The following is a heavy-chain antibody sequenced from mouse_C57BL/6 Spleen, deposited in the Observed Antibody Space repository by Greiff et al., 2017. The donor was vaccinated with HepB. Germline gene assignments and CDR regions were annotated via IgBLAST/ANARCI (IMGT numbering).Heavy chain of an antibody. CDR3: ARSGYYSIDY. CDR1: GYTFTSYG. CDR2: IYPRSGNT. D-gene: IGHD1-1*01. V-gene: IGHV1-81*01. Sequence: QVQLQQSGAELARPGASVKLSCKASGYTFTSYGISWVKQRTGQGLEWIGEIYPRSGNTYYNEKFKGKATLTADKSSSTAYMALRSLTSEYSADYLCARSGYYSIDYWGQGTSLTVSS. J-gene: IGHJ2*02.